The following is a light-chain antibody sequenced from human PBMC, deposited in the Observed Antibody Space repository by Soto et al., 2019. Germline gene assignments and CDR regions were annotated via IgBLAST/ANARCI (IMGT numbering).Light chain of an antibody. CDR1: QDISNF. CDR2: DAS. J-gene: IGKJ2*01. CDR3: QHRSSWPRMYT. Sequence: EIVLAQSPATLSLSPGERATLSCRASQDISNFLAWYQQRPGQAPRLLIYDASNRATGIPARFSGSGSGTDFTLTIVGLEPEDFAIYYCQHRSSWPRMYTFGQGTKLEIK. V-gene: IGKV3-11*01.